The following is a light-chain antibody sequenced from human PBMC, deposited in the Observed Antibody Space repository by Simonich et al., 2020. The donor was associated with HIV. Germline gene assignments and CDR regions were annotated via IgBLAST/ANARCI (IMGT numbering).Light chain of an antibody. Sequence: QAVVTQEPSLTVSPGGTVTLTCVSGTGAVTSGHYPYCFQQKPGQAPKTLMYETSNKHSWTFARFSGSLLGGKAALTLSGAQPEDEADYYCLLSHSGVWVFGGGTKLTVL. V-gene: IGLV7-46*01. CDR3: LLSHSGVWV. CDR2: ETS. CDR1: TGAVTSGHY. J-gene: IGLJ3*02.